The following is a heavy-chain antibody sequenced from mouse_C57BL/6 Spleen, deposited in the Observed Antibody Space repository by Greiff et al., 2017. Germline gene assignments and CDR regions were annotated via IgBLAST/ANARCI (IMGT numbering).Heavy chain of an antibody. V-gene: IGHV14-3*01. CDR2: IDPANGNT. CDR3: APTDSSGYPGFAY. CDR1: GFNIKNTY. D-gene: IGHD3-2*02. Sequence: VQLQQSVAELVRPGASVKLSCTASGFNIKNTYMHWVKQRPEQGLEWIGRIDPANGNTKYAPKFQGKATITADTSSNTAYLQLSSLTSEDTAIYYCAPTDSSGYPGFAYGGQGTLVTVSA. J-gene: IGHJ3*01.